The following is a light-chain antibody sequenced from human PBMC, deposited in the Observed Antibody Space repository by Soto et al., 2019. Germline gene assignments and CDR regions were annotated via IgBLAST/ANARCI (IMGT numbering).Light chain of an antibody. V-gene: IGLV2-14*01. CDR1: SSDVGGYNY. J-gene: IGLJ1*01. CDR3: SSYTSSNTLEV. Sequence: QSVLTQPASVSGSPGQSITISCTGTSSDVGGYNYVSWYQQHPGKAPKLMIYEVSNRPSGISNRFSGSKSGITASLTISGLQAEDEADYYCSSYTSSNTLEVFGTGTKVTVL. CDR2: EVS.